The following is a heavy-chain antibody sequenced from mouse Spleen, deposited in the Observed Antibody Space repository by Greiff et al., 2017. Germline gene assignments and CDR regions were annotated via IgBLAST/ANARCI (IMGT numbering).Heavy chain of an antibody. CDR2: IDPSDSYT. J-gene: IGHJ4*01. V-gene: IGHV1-59*01. CDR1: GYTFTSYW. Sequence: QVQLQQPGAELVRPGTSVKLSCKASGYTFTSYWMHWVRQRPGQGLEWIGVIDPSDSYTNYNQKFKGKATLTVDTSSSTAYMQLSSLTSEDSAVYYCAHYGNYGNAMDYWGQGTSVTVSS. CDR3: AHYGNYGNAMDY. D-gene: IGHD2-1*01.